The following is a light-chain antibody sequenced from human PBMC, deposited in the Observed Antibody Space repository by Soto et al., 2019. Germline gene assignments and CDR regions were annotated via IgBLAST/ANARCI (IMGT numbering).Light chain of an antibody. CDR3: SSYKSDSSYV. CDR2: VVS. J-gene: IGLJ1*01. V-gene: IGLV2-14*01. CDR1: SSDVGLYDY. Sequence: QSVLTQPASVSGSPGQSITISCTGTSSDVGLYDYVSWYQQHPGKAPQLMIYVVSNRPSGVSNCFSASKSGNTASLFISGLQAEDEADYYCSSYKSDSSYVFGSGTKVTVL.